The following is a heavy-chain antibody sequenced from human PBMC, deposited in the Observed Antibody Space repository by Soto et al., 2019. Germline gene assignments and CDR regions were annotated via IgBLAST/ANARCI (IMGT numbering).Heavy chain of an antibody. CDR1: GYTFTSYG. V-gene: IGHV1-18*01. D-gene: IGHD2-2*01. CDR3: ARVEAAMSGHWFDP. J-gene: IGHJ5*02. Sequence: VKVSCKASGYTFTSYGISWVRQAPGQGLEWMGWISASNGNTNYAQILQGRVTMTTDTSTSTAYLELRSLRSDDTAVYYCARVEAAMSGHWFDPWGQGTLVTVS. CDR2: ISASNGNT.